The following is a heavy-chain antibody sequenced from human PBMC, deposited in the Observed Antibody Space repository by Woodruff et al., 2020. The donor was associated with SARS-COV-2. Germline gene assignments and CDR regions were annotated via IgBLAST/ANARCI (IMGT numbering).Heavy chain of an antibody. J-gene: IGHJ4*02. CDR3: ARLDGFGELSGYSYGWN. V-gene: IGHV4-39*01. D-gene: IGHD3-10*01. Sequence: SLKSLVTISVDTSKNQFSLKLSSVTAADTAVYYCARLDGFGELSGYSYGWNWGQGTLVTVSS.